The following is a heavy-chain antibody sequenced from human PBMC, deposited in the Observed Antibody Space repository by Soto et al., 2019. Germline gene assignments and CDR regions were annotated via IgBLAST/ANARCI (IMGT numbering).Heavy chain of an antibody. CDR1: GGSISSDY. J-gene: IGHJ5*02. CDR3: ARSPKGRHWFDP. V-gene: IGHV4-59*01. Sequence: SETLALTCTVSGGSISSDYWSWIRQPPGEGLEWIGYIYYTGSTNYDPSLKSRVTISVDTSKNQFSLKLSSVTAADTAVYYCARSPKGRHWFDPWGQGTPVTVSS. CDR2: IYYTGST.